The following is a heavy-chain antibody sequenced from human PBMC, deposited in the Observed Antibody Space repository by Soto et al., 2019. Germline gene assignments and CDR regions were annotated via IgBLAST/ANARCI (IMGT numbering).Heavy chain of an antibody. CDR1: GFTISSNA. CDR2: ISDRGDTT. V-gene: IGHV3-23*01. CDR3: AKDKPGTTSFDY. Sequence: GGSLRLSCAASGFTISSNAMYWVRQAPGKGLEWVSGISDRGDTTHYADSVKGRFTISRDTSKNTLYMQLNTLRADDTAVYYCAKDKPGTTSFDYWGQGTLVTVSS. J-gene: IGHJ4*02. D-gene: IGHD1-1*01.